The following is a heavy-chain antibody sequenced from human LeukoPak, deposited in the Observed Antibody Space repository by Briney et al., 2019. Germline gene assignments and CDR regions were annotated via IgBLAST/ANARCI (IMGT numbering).Heavy chain of an antibody. V-gene: IGHV3-74*01. J-gene: IGHJ4*02. CDR3: VRDLGGRSGH. CDR2: INEDGSTT. CDR1: GFTFSSNW. D-gene: IGHD1-26*01. Sequence: GGSLRLSCAASGFTFSSNWMHWVRQEPGKGLVWVSRINEDGSTTNYADSVKGRSTIFRDNAKNTLYLQKNSLRAEDTAVYYCVRDLGGRSGHWGQGTLVTVSS.